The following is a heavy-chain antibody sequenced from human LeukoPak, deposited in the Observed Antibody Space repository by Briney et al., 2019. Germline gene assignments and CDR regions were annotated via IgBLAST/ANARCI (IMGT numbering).Heavy chain of an antibody. J-gene: IGHJ5*02. V-gene: IGHV4-59*01. CDR1: GGSISSYY. D-gene: IGHD3-10*01. CDR3: ARTYYGSGSYYNGWFDP. CDR2: IYYSGST. Sequence: PSETPSLTCTVSGGSISSYYWSWIRQPPGKGLEWIGYIYYSGSTNYNPSLKSRVTISVDTSKNQFSLKLSSVTAADTAVYYCARTYYGSGSYYNGWFDPWGQGTLVTVSS.